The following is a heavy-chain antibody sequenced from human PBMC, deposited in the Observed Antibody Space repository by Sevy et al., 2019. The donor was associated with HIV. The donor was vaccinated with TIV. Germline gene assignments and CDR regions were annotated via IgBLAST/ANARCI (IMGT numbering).Heavy chain of an antibody. V-gene: IGHV3-11*01. Sequence: GGSLRLPCAASGFTFSDYYMTWIRQAPGKGLEWVSYISSSGSTIYYADSVKGRFTISRDNAKNSLYLQMNSLRAEDTAVYYCAREDMATTRGPFDYWGQGTLVTVSS. CDR1: GFTFSDYY. J-gene: IGHJ4*02. D-gene: IGHD5-12*01. CDR2: ISSSGSTI. CDR3: AREDMATTRGPFDY.